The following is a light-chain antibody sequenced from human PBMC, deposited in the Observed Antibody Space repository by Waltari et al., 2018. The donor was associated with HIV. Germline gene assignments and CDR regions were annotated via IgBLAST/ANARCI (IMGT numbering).Light chain of an antibody. V-gene: IGLV2-23*02. CDR2: EVN. CDR3: CSYAGSSSYVV. CDR1: SGDAGSYKL. J-gene: IGLJ2*01. Sequence: QSDLTQPASVSGSPGQSITIPCTGTSGDAGSYKLVSWYQRHPGKAPKLIIYEVNKRPSGVSNRFSGSKSGNTASLTISGLQAEDEADYYCCSYAGSSSYVVFGGGTKLTVL.